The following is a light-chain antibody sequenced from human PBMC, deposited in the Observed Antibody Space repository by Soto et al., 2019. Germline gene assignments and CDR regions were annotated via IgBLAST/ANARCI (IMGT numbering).Light chain of an antibody. V-gene: IGKV1-9*01. CDR2: VAS. CDR3: QQLNSFPRT. J-gene: IGKJ1*01. CDR1: QDIDNY. Sequence: DIQLTQSPSFLSASVGDRVTITCRASQDIDNYLAWYQQKPGKAPKVLIYVASTLQSGVPSRFSGSESGTEFTLTISSLQPEDFATYYCQQLNSFPRTFGQWTKVEIK.